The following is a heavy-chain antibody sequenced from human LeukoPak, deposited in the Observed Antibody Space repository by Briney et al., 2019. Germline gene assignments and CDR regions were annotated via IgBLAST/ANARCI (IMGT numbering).Heavy chain of an antibody. J-gene: IGHJ4*02. Sequence: SETLSLTCGVSGGSVINTNWWTWVRQPPGKGLEWIGEVHLDGRTNYNPSLNSRVTMSLDESKNQLSLNLTSVTAADTAIYYCSRESGAFCPFGYWGQGTLVTVPP. V-gene: IGHV4-4*02. CDR3: SRESGAFCPFGY. D-gene: IGHD1-26*01. CDR1: GGSVINTNW. CDR2: VHLDGRT.